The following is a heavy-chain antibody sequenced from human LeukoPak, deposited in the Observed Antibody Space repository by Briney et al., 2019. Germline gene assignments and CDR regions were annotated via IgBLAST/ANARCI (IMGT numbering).Heavy chain of an antibody. V-gene: IGHV4-39*07. CDR2: IYYSGST. J-gene: IGHJ4*02. CDR3: ARAGVRARFDY. CDR1: GGSISSSSYY. Sequence: SETLSLTCTVSGGSISSSSYYWGWIRQPPGKGLEWIGSIYYSGSTYYNPSLKSRVTISVDTSKNQFSLKLSSVTAADTAVYYCARAGVRARFDYWGQGTLVTVSS. D-gene: IGHD1-26*01.